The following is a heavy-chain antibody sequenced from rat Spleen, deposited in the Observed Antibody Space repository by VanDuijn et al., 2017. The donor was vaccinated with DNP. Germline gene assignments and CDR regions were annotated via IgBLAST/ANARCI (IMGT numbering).Heavy chain of an antibody. V-gene: IGHV5-58*01. D-gene: IGHD1-2*01. CDR1: GFTFSSYW. Sequence: EVQLVETGGGLVQPGRSLKLSCVASGFTFSSYWMYWIRQAPGKGLEWVASINNDGGITYYPDSVRGRFTISRDNAKSTLYLQMNSLRSEDMATYYCARWADSRYSRYLRYYFDHWGQGVMVTVSS. CDR2: INNDGGIT. J-gene: IGHJ2*01. CDR3: ARWADSRYSRYLRYYFDH.